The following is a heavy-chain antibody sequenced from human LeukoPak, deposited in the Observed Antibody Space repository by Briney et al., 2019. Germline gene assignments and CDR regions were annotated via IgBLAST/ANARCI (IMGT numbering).Heavy chain of an antibody. CDR3: AKDEAYCGGDCTAEYFQH. V-gene: IGHV3-23*01. J-gene: IGHJ1*01. CDR1: GFTFSSYG. CDR2: ISGSGGST. D-gene: IGHD2-21*02. Sequence: GGSLRLSCAASGFTFSSYGMSWVRQAPGKGLEWVSAISGSGGSTYYADSVKGRFTISGDNSKNTLYLQMNSLRAEDTAVYYCAKDEAYCGGDCTAEYFQHWGQGTLVTVSS.